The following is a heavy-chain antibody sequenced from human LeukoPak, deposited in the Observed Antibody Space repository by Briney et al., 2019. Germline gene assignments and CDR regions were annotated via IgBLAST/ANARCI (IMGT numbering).Heavy chain of an antibody. CDR1: GYTFTSYY. CDR2: INPSGGST. V-gene: IGHV1-46*01. J-gene: IGHJ6*02. D-gene: IGHD2-2*01. CDR3: ARDLRRGYCSSTSCYALFYYYYGMDV. Sequence: ASVKVSCKASGYTFTSYYMHWVRQAPGQGLEWMGIINPSGGSTSYAQKFQGRVTMTRDTSTSTVYMELSSLRSEDTAVYYCARDLRRGYCSSTSCYALFYYYYGMDVWGQGTTVTVSS.